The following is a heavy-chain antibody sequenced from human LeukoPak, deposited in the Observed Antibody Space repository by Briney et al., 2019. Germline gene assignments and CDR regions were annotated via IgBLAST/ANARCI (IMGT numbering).Heavy chain of an antibody. V-gene: IGHV3-11*05. CDR2: ISSSSSYT. CDR3: AKDVVTMIVVVTTFDY. J-gene: IGHJ4*02. CDR1: GFTFSDYY. D-gene: IGHD3-22*01. Sequence: PGGSLRLSCAASGFTFSDYYMSWTRQAPGKGLEWVSYISSSSSYTNYADSVKGRFTISRDNAKNSLYLQMNSLRAEDTAVYYCAKDVVTMIVVVTTFDYWGQGTLVTVSS.